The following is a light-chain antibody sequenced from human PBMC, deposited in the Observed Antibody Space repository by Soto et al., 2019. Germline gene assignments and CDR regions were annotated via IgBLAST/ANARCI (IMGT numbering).Light chain of an antibody. Sequence: SYELTQPPSVSVAPGQTARITCGGNNIGSQTVHWYQQKPGQAPVLVVYDDNDRPSGIPERFSGSNSGNTATLTISRVEAGDEADYYCQVWDSRIIHPRVFGGGTMLTVL. CDR3: QVWDSRIIHPRV. V-gene: IGLV3-21*02. CDR2: DDN. CDR1: NIGSQT. J-gene: IGLJ2*01.